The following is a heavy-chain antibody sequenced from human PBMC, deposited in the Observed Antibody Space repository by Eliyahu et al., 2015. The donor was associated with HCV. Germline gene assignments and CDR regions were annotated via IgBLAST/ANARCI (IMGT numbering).Heavy chain of an antibody. CDR3: ARDLGSSSMGGHHWYYGMDV. D-gene: IGHD6-6*01. Sequence: EEQLVEPGGGLVKPGGSLRLXCSASGFXFXXYSXXWVRQAPGKGLEWLSYISSSSTYIXYRDSVKGRFTISRDNAKNSLYLQMNNLRAEDTAVYYCARDLGSSSMGGHHWYYGMDVWGQGTTVTVSS. CDR1: GFXFXXYS. CDR2: ISSSSTYI. J-gene: IGHJ6*02. V-gene: IGHV3-21*05.